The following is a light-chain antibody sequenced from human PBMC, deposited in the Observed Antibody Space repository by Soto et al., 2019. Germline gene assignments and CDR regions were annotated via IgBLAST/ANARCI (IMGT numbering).Light chain of an antibody. CDR1: QSVSSGY. Sequence: VLTQSPGTLSLSPGERATLSCRAGQSVSSGYLAWYQQKPGQAPRLLIYATYTRATGIPDRFSGSGSGTDFTLTISRLQPEDFAGYYCQQYGPSPLYTFGQGTELEIK. J-gene: IGKJ2*01. CDR2: ATY. V-gene: IGKV3-20*01. CDR3: QQYGPSPLYT.